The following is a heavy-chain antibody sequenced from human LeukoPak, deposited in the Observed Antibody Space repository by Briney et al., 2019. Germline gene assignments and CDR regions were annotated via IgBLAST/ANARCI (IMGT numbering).Heavy chain of an antibody. V-gene: IGHV3-23*01. CDR1: GFTFSSSA. Sequence: GGSLRLSYAASGFTFSSSAMSWVRQAPGKGLEWVSAISNNGGYTYYADSVQGRFTISRDNSKSTLCPQMNSLRAEDTAVYYCAKQLGYCSDGSCYFPYWGQGTLVTVSS. D-gene: IGHD2-15*01. J-gene: IGHJ4*02. CDR3: AKQLGYCSDGSCYFPY. CDR2: ISNNGGYT.